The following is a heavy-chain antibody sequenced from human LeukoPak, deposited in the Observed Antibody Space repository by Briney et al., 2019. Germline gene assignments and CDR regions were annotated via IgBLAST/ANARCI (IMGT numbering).Heavy chain of an antibody. CDR3: AKRIYDFWSGYYRRAENHFDY. CDR1: GFTFSSYA. Sequence: GGSLRLSCAASGFTFSSYAMSWVRQAPGKGLEWVSAISGSGGRTYYADSVKGRFTISRDNSKNTLYLQMNSLRAEDTAVYYCAKRIYDFWSGYYRRAENHFDYWGQGTLVTVSS. J-gene: IGHJ4*02. CDR2: ISGSGGRT. D-gene: IGHD3-3*01. V-gene: IGHV3-23*01.